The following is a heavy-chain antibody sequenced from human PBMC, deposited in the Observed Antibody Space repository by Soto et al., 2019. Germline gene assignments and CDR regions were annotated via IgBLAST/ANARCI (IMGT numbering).Heavy chain of an antibody. J-gene: IGHJ4*02. V-gene: IGHV4-39*01. D-gene: IGHD2-2*03. CDR2: IYYSGST. CDR3: ARMDIVVVPAAY. Sequence: WVRQAPGQGLEWIGSIYYSGSTYYNPSLKSRVTISVDTSKNQFSLKLSSVTAADTAVYYCARMDIVVVPAAYWGQGTLVTVSS.